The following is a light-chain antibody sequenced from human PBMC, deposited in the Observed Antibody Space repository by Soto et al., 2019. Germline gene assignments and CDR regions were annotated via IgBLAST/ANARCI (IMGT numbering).Light chain of an antibody. CDR1: SSDVGSYNL. J-gene: IGLJ3*02. V-gene: IGLV2-23*01. Sequence: QSALTQPASVSGSPGQSITISCTGTSSDVGSYNLVSWYQQHPGKAPKLMIYEGSKRPSGASNRFSGSKSGNTASLTISGLQAEDEADYYCCSYAGSSTWVFGGGTKLPVL. CDR2: EGS. CDR3: CSYAGSSTWV.